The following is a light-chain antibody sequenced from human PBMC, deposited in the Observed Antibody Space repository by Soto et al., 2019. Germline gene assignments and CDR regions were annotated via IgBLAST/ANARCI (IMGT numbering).Light chain of an antibody. V-gene: IGKV1-39*01. J-gene: IGKJ5*01. CDR3: QQTYSTPIT. Sequence: DIQVTQSPSSLSASVGDRVTITCLASQSISSYLNWYQQKPGKAPKLLIYAASSLPSAVPPRFTGAGSETDFTLTISSLQPEDFGTYYCQQTYSTPITFGQGTRLEI. CDR2: AAS. CDR1: QSISSY.